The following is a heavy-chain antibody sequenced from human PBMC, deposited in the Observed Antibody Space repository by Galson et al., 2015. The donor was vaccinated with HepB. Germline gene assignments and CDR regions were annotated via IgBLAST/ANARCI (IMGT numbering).Heavy chain of an antibody. CDR3: AKGPWGIVATIFYFDY. CDR2: IRYDGSNK. Sequence: SLRLSCAASGFTFSSYGMHWVRQAPGKGLEWVAFIRYDGSNKYYADSVKGRFTISRDNSKNTLYLQMNSLRAEDTAVYYCAKGPWGIVATIFYFDYWGQGTLVTVSS. D-gene: IGHD5-12*01. V-gene: IGHV3-30*02. CDR1: GFTFSSYG. J-gene: IGHJ4*02.